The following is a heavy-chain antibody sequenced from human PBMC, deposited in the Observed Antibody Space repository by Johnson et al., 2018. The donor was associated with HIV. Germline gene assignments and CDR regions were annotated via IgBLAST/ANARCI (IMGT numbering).Heavy chain of an antibody. CDR2: IWSDGSNK. Sequence: QVQLVESGGGVVQPGRSLRLSCVASGFTFSSYGMNWVRQAPGKGLEWVAVIWSDGSNKYYADSVKGRFTISRDNSKNTLYLQVNSLSDEDTAVYYCAREKPGTPRDAFDIWGHGTMVTVSS. CDR1: GFTFSSYG. CDR3: AREKPGTPRDAFDI. J-gene: IGHJ3*02. V-gene: IGHV3-30*19.